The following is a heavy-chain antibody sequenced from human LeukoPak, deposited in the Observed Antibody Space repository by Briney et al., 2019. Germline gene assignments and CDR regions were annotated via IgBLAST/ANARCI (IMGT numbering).Heavy chain of an antibody. D-gene: IGHD6-13*01. CDR3: VRDSRYGSGWFEDGLDF. V-gene: IGHV4-59*02. Sequence: SETLSLTCTVSGDSVRSYYWSWIRQPPGQGLEWLGHINDRGSTNYNPSLQGRVTISIDTSKNQFSLKVNSVTAADTAVYYCVRDSRYGSGWFEDGLDFWGQETTVTVSS. CDR2: INDRGST. CDR1: GDSVRSYY. J-gene: IGHJ6*02.